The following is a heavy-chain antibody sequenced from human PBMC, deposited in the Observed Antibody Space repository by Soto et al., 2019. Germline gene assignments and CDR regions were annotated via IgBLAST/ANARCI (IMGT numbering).Heavy chain of an antibody. V-gene: IGHV1-2*02. CDR1: GYTFTGYY. CDR3: ARVPPRSGWYAGDDY. J-gene: IGHJ4*02. D-gene: IGHD6-19*01. Sequence: ASVKVSCKASGYTFTGYYMHWVRQAPGQGLEWMGWINPNSGGTNYAQKFQGRVTMTRDTSISTAYMELSRLRSDDTAVYYCARVPPRSGWYAGDDYWGQGTLVTVSS. CDR2: INPNSGGT.